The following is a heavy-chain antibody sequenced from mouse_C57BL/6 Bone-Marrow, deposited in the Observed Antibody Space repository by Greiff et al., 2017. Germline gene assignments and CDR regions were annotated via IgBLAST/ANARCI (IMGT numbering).Heavy chain of an antibody. CDR2: INPYNGGT. J-gene: IGHJ4*01. Sequence: EVQLQQSGPVLVKPGASVKMSCKASGYTFTDYYMNWVKQSPGKSLEWIGVINPYNGGTSYNQKFKGKATLTVDKSSSTAYMELNSLTSEDSAVYDCAREYYYGSFYYAMDYWGQGTSVTVSS. CDR3: AREYYYGSFYYAMDY. D-gene: IGHD1-1*01. CDR1: GYTFTDYY. V-gene: IGHV1-19*01.